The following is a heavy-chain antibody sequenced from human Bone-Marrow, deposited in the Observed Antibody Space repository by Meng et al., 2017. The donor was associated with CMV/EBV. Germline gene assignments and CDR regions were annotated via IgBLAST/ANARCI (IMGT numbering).Heavy chain of an antibody. J-gene: IGHJ6*02. CDR1: GFTLSNYW. Sequence: GGSLRLSCVASGFTLSNYWMSWVRQAPGKGLEWVANIKQDGSERYYVDSVKGRFTISRDNAKKSLSLQMNSLRVEDAAVYYCVRAMDVWGQGTTVTVSS. CDR2: IKQDGSER. CDR3: VRAMDV. V-gene: IGHV3-7*04.